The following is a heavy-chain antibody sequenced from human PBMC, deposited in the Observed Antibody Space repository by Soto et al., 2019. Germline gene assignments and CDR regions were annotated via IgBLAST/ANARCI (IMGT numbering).Heavy chain of an antibody. J-gene: IGHJ5*02. V-gene: IGHV1-69*01. CDR2: IIPIFGKS. CDR1: GGTFSTYG. D-gene: IGHD1-26*01. Sequence: QVQLVQSEAEVKKPGSSVKVACKASGGTFSTYGISWVRQAPGQGLEWMGGIIPIFGKSSYAQKFQDRVTVTAYASTSTAYMELSSLRSEDTAVYYCARDRDVGASMEVYWFDPWGQGTLVTVSS. CDR3: ARDRDVGASMEVYWFDP.